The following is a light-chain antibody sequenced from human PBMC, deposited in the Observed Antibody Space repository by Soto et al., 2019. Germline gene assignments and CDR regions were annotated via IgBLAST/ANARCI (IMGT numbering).Light chain of an antibody. CDR1: QSVNSY. V-gene: IGKV3-11*01. J-gene: IGKJ4*01. Sequence: EIVLTQSPATLSLSPGERGTLSCRASQSVNSYLAWYQQKPGQAPRLLIYDASNRATGVPSRFSGSASGTDFTLTISSLEPEDFAVYYCQQRSNWPLTFGGGTKVEIK. CDR2: DAS. CDR3: QQRSNWPLT.